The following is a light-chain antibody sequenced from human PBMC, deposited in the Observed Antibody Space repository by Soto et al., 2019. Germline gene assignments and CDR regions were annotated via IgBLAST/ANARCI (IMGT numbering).Light chain of an antibody. Sequence: QSVLTQPASVSGSPGQSITISCTGTSSDIGTYNYVSWYQQHPGKAPKLMIYEVSYRPSGVSNRFSGSKSGNTASLTISGLQAEDEADYYCSLYTGGRTLVQFGGGTKLTVL. V-gene: IGLV2-14*01. CDR3: SLYTGGRTLVQ. CDR2: EVS. J-gene: IGLJ2*01. CDR1: SSDIGTYNY.